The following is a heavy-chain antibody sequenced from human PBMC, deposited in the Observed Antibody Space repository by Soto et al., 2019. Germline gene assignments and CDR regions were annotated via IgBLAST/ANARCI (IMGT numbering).Heavy chain of an antibody. CDR2: INPSGGRT. CDR1: GYTFTTHY. Sequence: QVQLVQSGTEVKKPGASVKVSCKASGYTFTTHYMHWVRQAPGQGLEWMGIINPSGGRTTYALKFQGRVIMTSDTSKNTVYVELTSLRSEDTAIYFCARAGENYGSGTFSPPLRYYFNSWGQGTLVTVSS. V-gene: IGHV1-46*01. D-gene: IGHD3-10*01. J-gene: IGHJ4*02. CDR3: ARAGENYGSGTFSPPLRYYFNS.